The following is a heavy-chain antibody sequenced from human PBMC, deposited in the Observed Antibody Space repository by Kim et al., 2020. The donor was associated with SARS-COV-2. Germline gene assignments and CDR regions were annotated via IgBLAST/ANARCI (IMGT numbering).Heavy chain of an antibody. Sequence: GGSLRLSCAASGFTFSSYAMHWVRQAPGKGLEWVAVISYDGSNKYYADSVKGRFTISRDNSKNTLYLQMNSLRAEDTAVYYCARWSSSSYYFDYWGQGTLVTVSS. J-gene: IGHJ4*02. CDR3: ARWSSSSYYFDY. CDR2: ISYDGSNK. D-gene: IGHD6-6*01. CDR1: GFTFSSYA. V-gene: IGHV3-30*04.